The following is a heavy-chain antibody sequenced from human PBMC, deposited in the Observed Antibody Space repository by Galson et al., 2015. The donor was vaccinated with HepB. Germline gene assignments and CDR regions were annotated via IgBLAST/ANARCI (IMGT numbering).Heavy chain of an antibody. CDR1: GFTFSSYG. CDR3: ARGRVTMVRGVIMGYYYYGMDV. V-gene: IGHV3-30*02. Sequence: SLRLSCAASGFTFSSYGMHWVRQAPGKGLEWVAFIRYDGSNKYYADSVKGRFTISRDNSKNTLYLQMNSLRAEDTAVYYCARGRVTMVRGVIMGYYYYGMDVWGQGTTVTVSS. D-gene: IGHD3-10*01. J-gene: IGHJ6*02. CDR2: IRYDGSNK.